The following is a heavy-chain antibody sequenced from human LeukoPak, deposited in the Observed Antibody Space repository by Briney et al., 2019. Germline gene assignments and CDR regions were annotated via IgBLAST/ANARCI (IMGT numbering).Heavy chain of an antibody. J-gene: IGHJ2*01. CDR3: AKGGPVVVILHWYFDL. D-gene: IGHD3-22*01. Sequence: SETLSLTCTVSGGSISSSSYYWGWIRQPPGKGLEWIGSIYYSGNTYYNPSLKSRVTISVDTSKNQFSLKLSSVTAADTAVYYCAKGGPVVVILHWYFDLWGRGTLVTVSS. V-gene: IGHV4-39*01. CDR2: IYYSGNT. CDR1: GGSISSSSYY.